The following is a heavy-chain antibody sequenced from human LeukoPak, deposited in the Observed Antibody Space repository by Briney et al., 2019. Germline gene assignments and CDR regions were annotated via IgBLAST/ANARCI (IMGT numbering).Heavy chain of an antibody. CDR3: ARHSYYYDSSGYSLDY. CDR2: IYYSGST. V-gene: IGHV4-30-4*01. D-gene: IGHD3-22*01. CDR1: GGSISSGDYY. Sequence: SETLSLTCTVSGGSISSGDYYWSWIRQPPGKGLEWIGYIYYSGSTYYNPSLKSRVTISVDTSKNQFSLKLSSVTAADTAVYYCARHSYYYDSSGYSLDYWGQGTLVTVSS. J-gene: IGHJ4*02.